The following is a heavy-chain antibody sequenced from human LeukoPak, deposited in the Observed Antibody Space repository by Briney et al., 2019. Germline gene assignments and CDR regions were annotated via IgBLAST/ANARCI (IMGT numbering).Heavy chain of an antibody. CDR2: IKSKTDGGTT. J-gene: IGHJ6*03. Sequence: GGCLRLSCAASGFTFSNAWMSWVRQAPGKGRDWVGRIKSKTDGGTTDYAAPVKGRFTISRDDSKNTLYLQMNSMKTEDTAVYYCTTVYHGAGYYYYYYYLDVWGKGTTVTVSS. V-gene: IGHV3-15*01. CDR1: GFTFSNAW. CDR3: TTVYHGAGYYYYYYYLDV. D-gene: IGHD1-26*01.